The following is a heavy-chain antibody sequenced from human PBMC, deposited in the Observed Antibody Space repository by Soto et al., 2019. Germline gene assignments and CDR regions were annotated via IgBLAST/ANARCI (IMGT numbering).Heavy chain of an antibody. CDR2: IYYSGRT. J-gene: IGHJ4*02. V-gene: IGHV4-39*01. D-gene: IGHD2-21*02. CDR3: ARQRTTVVTQAYFDH. CDR1: GKSISTSSYY. Sequence: SETLSLTCIVSGKSISTSSYYWGWIRQPPGKGLEWIGSIYYSGRTYYNPSFKSRATISIDTSKNQFSLKLSSVTATDTAVYYCARQRTTVVTQAYFDHWGQGALVTVSS.